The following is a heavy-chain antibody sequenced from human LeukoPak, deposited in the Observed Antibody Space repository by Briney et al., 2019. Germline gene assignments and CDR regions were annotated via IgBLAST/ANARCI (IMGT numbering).Heavy chain of an antibody. CDR2: ITYSGDNT. V-gene: IGHV3-64D*09. Sequence: TGGSLRLSCSASGFTFSSYSMHWVRQAPGKGLEYVSAITYSGDNTYYGDSVKGRFTISRDNSKNTLYLQMSSLRGEDTAMYYCVSRSDSGWYDYWGQGTLVTVSS. CDR1: GFTFSSYS. CDR3: VSRSDSGWYDY. D-gene: IGHD6-19*01. J-gene: IGHJ4*02.